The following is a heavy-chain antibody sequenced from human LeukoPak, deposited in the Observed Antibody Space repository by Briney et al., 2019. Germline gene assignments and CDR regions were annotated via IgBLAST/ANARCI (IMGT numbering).Heavy chain of an antibody. Sequence: ASVKVSCKASGYTFTGYYMHWVRQAPGQGLEWMGWINPNSGGTNYAQKFQGRVTMTRDTSISTAYMELSRLRSGDTAVYYCARVRYVDTAMEFDYWGQGTLVTVSS. J-gene: IGHJ4*02. D-gene: IGHD5-18*01. CDR2: INPNSGGT. V-gene: IGHV1-2*02. CDR1: GYTFTGYY. CDR3: ARVRYVDTAMEFDY.